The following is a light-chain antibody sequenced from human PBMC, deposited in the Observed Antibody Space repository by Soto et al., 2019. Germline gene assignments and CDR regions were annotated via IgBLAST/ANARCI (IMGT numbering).Light chain of an antibody. J-gene: IGKJ5*01. CDR1: QSLSGRY. Sequence: EIVLTQSPGTLSLSPGERATLSCRASQSLSGRYLAWYQQKPGQAPRLLIYDASNRATGIPARFSGSGSGTDFTLTISSLEPEDFAVYYCQQRSNWPITFGQGTRLEIK. CDR2: DAS. CDR3: QQRSNWPIT. V-gene: IGKV3-11*01.